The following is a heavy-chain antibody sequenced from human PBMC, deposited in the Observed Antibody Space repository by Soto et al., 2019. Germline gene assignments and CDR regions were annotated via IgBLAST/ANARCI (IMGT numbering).Heavy chain of an antibody. CDR3: ARLDYSYQLLENYYYYYMDV. D-gene: IGHD2-2*01. CDR2: MNPNSGNT. V-gene: IGHV1-8*01. J-gene: IGHJ6*03. Sequence: ASVKVSCKASGYTFTSYDINWVRQATGQGLEWMGWMNPNSGNTGYAQKFQGRVTMTKNTSISTAYMELSSLRSEDTAVYYCARLDYSYQLLENYYYYYMDVWGKGTTVTVSS. CDR1: GYTFTSYD.